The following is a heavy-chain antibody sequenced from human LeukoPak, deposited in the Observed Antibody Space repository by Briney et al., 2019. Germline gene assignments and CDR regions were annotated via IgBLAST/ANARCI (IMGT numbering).Heavy chain of an antibody. CDR2: INSDGSST. CDR3: AKDRPNYHESNGHYYRPNGDY. CDR1: GFTFSSYW. J-gene: IGHJ4*02. V-gene: IGHV3-74*01. D-gene: IGHD3-22*01. Sequence: GGSLRLSCAASGFTFSSYWMHWVRQAPGKGLVWVSRINSDGSSTSYADSVKDRFTISRDNSENTLYLQMSRLRAEDTAVYYCAKDRPNYHESNGHYYRPNGDYWGQGTLVTVSS.